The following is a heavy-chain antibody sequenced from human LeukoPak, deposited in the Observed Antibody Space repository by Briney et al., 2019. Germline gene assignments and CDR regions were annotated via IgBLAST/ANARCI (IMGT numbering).Heavy chain of an antibody. Sequence: SETLPLTCTVSGGSISSYYWSWIRQPPGKGLEWIGYIYYSGSTNYNPSLKSRVTISVDTSKNQFSLKLSSVAAADTAVYYCARYYGSGSYYKGFDYWGQGTLVTVSS. V-gene: IGHV4-59*08. CDR2: IYYSGST. J-gene: IGHJ4*02. D-gene: IGHD3-10*01. CDR3: ARYYGSGSYYKGFDY. CDR1: GGSISSYY.